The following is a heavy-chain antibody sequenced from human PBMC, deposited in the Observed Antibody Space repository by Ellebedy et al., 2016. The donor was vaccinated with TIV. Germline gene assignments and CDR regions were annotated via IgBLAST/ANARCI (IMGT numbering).Heavy chain of an antibody. CDR3: ARCPRGNATKDY. Sequence: ASVKVSXXASGYNFINYDINWVRQAAGQGLEWMGWMNPQSGKTGFAQRFQGRVAMTRDTSISTAYMELASLTSEDTAVYYCARCPRGNATKDYWGQGTLVTVSS. V-gene: IGHV1-8*01. J-gene: IGHJ4*02. D-gene: IGHD2-2*01. CDR2: MNPQSGKT. CDR1: GYNFINYD.